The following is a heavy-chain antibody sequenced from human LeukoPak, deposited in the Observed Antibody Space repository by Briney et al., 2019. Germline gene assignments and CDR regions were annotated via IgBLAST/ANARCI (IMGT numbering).Heavy chain of an antibody. CDR3: ARGSIPAAIGDNWFDP. CDR2: INPNSGGT. V-gene: IGHV1-2*02. J-gene: IGHJ5*02. CDR1: GYTFTGYY. Sequence: ASVKVSCKASGYTFTGYYMHWVRQAPGQGLEWMGWINPNSGGTNYAQKFQGRVTMTRDTSISTAYMELSRLRPDDTAVYYCARGSIPAAIGDNWFDPWGQGTLVTVSS. D-gene: IGHD2-2*02.